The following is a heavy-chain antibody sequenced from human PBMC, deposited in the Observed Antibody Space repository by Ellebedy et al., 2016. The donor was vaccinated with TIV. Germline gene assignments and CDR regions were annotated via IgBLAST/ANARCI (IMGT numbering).Heavy chain of an antibody. Sequence: AASVKVSCKLSGNTFSMYFMHWVRQAPGQGPEWMGIVNPLEGAPHYAQKFQGRLSMTRDTSTATIYMELSGLTSDDTAVYYCVGAGVELQFFDLGGLGTVVTVSS. CDR2: VNPLEGAP. D-gene: IGHD3-10*01. CDR1: GNTFSMYF. V-gene: IGHV1-46*01. J-gene: IGHJ4*02. CDR3: VGAGVELQFFDL.